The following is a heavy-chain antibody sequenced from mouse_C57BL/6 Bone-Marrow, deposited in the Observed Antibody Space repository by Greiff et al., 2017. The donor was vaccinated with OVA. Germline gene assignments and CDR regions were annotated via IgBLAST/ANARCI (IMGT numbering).Heavy chain of an antibody. CDR2: IYPSDSET. D-gene: IGHD2-3*01. J-gene: IGHJ4*01. CDR1: GYTFTSYW. CDR3: ASPDGYYAMEY. V-gene: IGHV1-61*01. Sequence: QVQLQQPGAELVRPGSSVKLSCKASGYTFTSYWMDWVKQRPGQGLEWIGNIYPSDSETHYNQKFKDKATLTVDKSSSTAYMQLSSLTSEDSAVYYCASPDGYYAMEYWGQGTSVTVSS.